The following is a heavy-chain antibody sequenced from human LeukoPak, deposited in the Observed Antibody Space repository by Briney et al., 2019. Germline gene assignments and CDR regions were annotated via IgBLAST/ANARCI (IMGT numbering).Heavy chain of an antibody. J-gene: IGHJ3*02. CDR2: IYYSGST. D-gene: IGHD3-22*01. CDR3: ARGGSYYDSSGYFDI. V-gene: IGHV4-59*01. Sequence: RPSETLSLTCTVSGGSISSYYLSWIRQPPGKGLEWIGYIYYSGSTNYNPSLKSRLTTSVATSKTHFSLKLSSVAAADTAVYYCARGGSYYDSSGYFDIWGQGTMVTVSS. CDR1: GGSISSYY.